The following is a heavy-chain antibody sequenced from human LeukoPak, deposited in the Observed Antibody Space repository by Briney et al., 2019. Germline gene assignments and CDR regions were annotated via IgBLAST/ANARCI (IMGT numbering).Heavy chain of an antibody. CDR2: IYYSGST. CDR1: GGSISSYY. Sequence: SETLSLTCTVSGGSISSYYWSWIRQPPGKGLEWIGYIYYSGSTNYNPSLKSRVTISVDTSKNQFSLKLSSVTAADTAVYYCARVDYYGSVYYFDYWGQGTLVTVSS. D-gene: IGHD3-10*01. V-gene: IGHV4-59*01. CDR3: ARVDYYGSVYYFDY. J-gene: IGHJ4*02.